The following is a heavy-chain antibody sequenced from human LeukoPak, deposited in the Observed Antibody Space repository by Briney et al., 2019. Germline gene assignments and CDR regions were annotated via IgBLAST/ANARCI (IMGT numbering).Heavy chain of an antibody. CDR1: GGSIISSSYY. CDR3: ATAGVEMATFDY. CDR2: IYYTGST. D-gene: IGHD5-24*01. V-gene: IGHV4-39*07. Sequence: SETLSLTCTVSGGSIISSSYYWGWIRQPPGKGLEWIGSIYYTGSTYYNPSLRSRVTMSVDTTRNQFSLKLSSVTAADTAVYYCATAGVEMATFDYWGQGTLVTVSS. J-gene: IGHJ4*02.